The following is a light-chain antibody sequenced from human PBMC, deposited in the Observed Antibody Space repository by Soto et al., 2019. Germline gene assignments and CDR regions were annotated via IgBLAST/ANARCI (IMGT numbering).Light chain of an antibody. CDR1: SSDVGGYNY. J-gene: IGLJ3*02. CDR2: DVN. CDR3: CSYAGSYTWV. Sequence: QSALTQPRSVSGSPGQSVTISCTGTSSDVGGYNYVSWYQQYPGKAPKLMIYDVNKWPSGVPDRFSGSKSGTTASLTISGLQAEDEADDYCCSYAGSYTWVFGGGTKLTVL. V-gene: IGLV2-11*01.